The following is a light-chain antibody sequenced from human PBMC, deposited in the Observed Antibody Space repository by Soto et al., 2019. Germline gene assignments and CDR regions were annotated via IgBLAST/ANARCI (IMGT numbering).Light chain of an antibody. CDR2: AIS. V-gene: IGKV3-20*01. J-gene: IGKJ1*01. CDR3: QQYGSSPRT. CDR1: QTIDNIH. Sequence: SLSPAALAPLCCRASQTIDNIHFGWYQQKPGQAPRLLIYAISNRATGVPDRFSGSGSGTDFTLTISRLEPEDFAVYYCQQYGSSPRTFGQGTKVDIK.